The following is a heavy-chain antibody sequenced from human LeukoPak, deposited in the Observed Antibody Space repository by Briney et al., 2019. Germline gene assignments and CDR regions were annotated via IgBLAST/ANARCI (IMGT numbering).Heavy chain of an antibody. CDR1: GGSISSYY. D-gene: IGHD2-15*01. V-gene: IGHV4-4*07. CDR2: IYTSGST. J-gene: IGHJ5*02. Sequence: PSETLSLTCTVSGGSISSYYWSWIRQPAGKGLEWIGRIYTSGSTNYNPSLKSRVTMSVDTSENQFSLKLSSVTAADTAVYYCAREPVIVVVVAAMNTNWFDPWGQGTLVTVSS. CDR3: AREPVIVVVVAAMNTNWFDP.